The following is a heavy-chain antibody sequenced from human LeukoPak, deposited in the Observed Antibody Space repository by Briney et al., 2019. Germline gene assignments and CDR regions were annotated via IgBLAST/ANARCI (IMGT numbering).Heavy chain of an antibody. V-gene: IGHV1-18*01. Sequence: GASVKVSCKASGYTFTSYGISWVRQAPGQGLEWMGWISAYNGNTNYAQKLQGRVTMTTDTSTSTAYMELSSLRSEDTAVYYCAKGASYGGNYYWGQGTLVTVSS. CDR2: ISAYNGNT. J-gene: IGHJ4*02. CDR3: AKGASYGGNYY. CDR1: GYTFTSYG. D-gene: IGHD4-23*01.